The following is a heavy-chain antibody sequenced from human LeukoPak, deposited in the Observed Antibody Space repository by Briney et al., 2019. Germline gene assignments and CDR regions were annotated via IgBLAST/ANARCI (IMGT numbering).Heavy chain of an antibody. CDR1: GFTFRSYS. J-gene: IGHJ4*02. CDR2: ISDNSNYI. V-gene: IGHV3-21*01. Sequence: GRSLRLSCAASGFTFRSYSMNWVRQTPRKGLEWVSSISDNSNYIYYADSVKGRFTISRDNAKNSLYLQMNSLRVEDTAVYYCARDQGDFWGQGTLVTVSS. CDR3: ARDQGDF.